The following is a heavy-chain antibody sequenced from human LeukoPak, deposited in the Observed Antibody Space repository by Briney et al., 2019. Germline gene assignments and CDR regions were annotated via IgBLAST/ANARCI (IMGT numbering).Heavy chain of an antibody. V-gene: IGHV3-49*03. CDR1: GFTFSSYA. CDR2: IRSKAYGGTT. J-gene: IGHJ4*02. Sequence: GGSLRLSCAASGFTFSSYAMSWFRQAPGKGLEWVGFIRSKAYGGTTEYAASVKGRFTISRDDSKSIAYLQMNSLKTEDTAVYYCTRDHTLPPPYYFDYWGQGTLVTVSS. CDR3: TRDHTLPPPYYFDY. D-gene: IGHD2-2*02.